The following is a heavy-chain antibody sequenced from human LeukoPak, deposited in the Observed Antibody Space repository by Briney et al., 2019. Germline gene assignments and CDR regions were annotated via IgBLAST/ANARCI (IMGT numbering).Heavy chain of an antibody. CDR1: GFSVSSNY. D-gene: IGHD6-19*01. V-gene: IGHV3-66*01. Sequence: GGSLRLSCAASGFSVSSNYLSWVRQAPGRGLEWVSLMYSRDTTYYADSVKGRFTISRDNAKNSLYLQMNSLRDEDTAVYYCARDHYEQWLTDWGQGTLVTVSS. J-gene: IGHJ4*02. CDR3: ARDHYEQWLTD. CDR2: MYSRDTT.